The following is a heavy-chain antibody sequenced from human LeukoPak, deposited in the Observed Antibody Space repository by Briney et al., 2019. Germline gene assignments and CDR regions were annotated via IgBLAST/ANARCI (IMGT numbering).Heavy chain of an antibody. V-gene: IGHV4-59*11. CDR1: GGSISSHY. J-gene: IGHJ6*03. CDR3: ARSERRAQKDTYYNHYYYMDV. CDR2: IYFSVYT. Sequence: SETLSLTCVVSGGSISSHYWSWIRQPPGKGLEWIGYIYFSVYTNYNPSLKSRVTISVDTSNNQFSLRLSSVTAADTAVYYCARSERRAQKDTYYNHYYYMDVWGKGTTVSVSS. D-gene: IGHD6-25*01.